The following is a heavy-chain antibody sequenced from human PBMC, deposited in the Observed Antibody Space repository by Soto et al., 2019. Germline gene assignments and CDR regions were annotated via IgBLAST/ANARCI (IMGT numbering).Heavy chain of an antibody. CDR2: IRRNAYGGTT. D-gene: IGHD3-16*01. CDR1: GFTFGDYA. Sequence: GGSLRLSCTTSGFTFGDYALSWVRQAPGKGLEWVGFIRRNAYGGTTDYAASVKGRFTISRDDSKSIAYLQMNSLRTEDTALYYCTRASSLAFDFWGQGTLVTVSS. V-gene: IGHV3-49*04. J-gene: IGHJ4*02. CDR3: TRASSLAFDF.